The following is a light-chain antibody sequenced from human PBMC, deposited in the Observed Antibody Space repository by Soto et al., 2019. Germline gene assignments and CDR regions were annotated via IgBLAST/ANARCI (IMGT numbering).Light chain of an antibody. CDR3: QQTDTFVSLT. CDR1: QGISTW. CDR2: GAS. V-gene: IGKV1D-12*01. Sequence: DIQMTQSPSSVSASVGDTVTITCRASQGISTWLAWYQQKPGRAPKLLIFGASNLQSGVPSRFSGSGSVTEFTLPISNLQPEDFAPYYCQQTDTFVSLTFGQGTRVE. J-gene: IGKJ5*01.